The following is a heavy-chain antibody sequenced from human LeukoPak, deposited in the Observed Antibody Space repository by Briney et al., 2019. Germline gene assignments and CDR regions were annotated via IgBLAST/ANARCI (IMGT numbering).Heavy chain of an antibody. CDR1: GGSISSYY. CDR3: ARETYYYGSGSYYNEFAIDI. CDR2: IYYSGST. D-gene: IGHD3-10*01. J-gene: IGHJ3*02. V-gene: IGHV4-59*01. Sequence: SETLSLTCTVSGGSISSYYWSWIRQPPGKGLEWIGYIYYSGSTNYNPSLKSRVTISVDTSKNQFSLKLSSVTAADTAVYYCARETYYYGSGSYYNEFAIDIWGQGTMVTVSS.